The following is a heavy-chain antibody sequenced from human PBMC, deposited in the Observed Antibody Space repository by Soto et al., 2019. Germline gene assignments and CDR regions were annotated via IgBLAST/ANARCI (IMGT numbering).Heavy chain of an antibody. J-gene: IGHJ6*02. V-gene: IGHV1-69*02. CDR1: GSTFSSYT. CDR3: AGRRYGSTDCYKKFYYGMDV. Sequence: QVQLVQSGAEVRKPGSSVKVSCMASGSTFSSYTVNWVRQAPGKGLEWIGRIIPVLTVTDYARRFQGRVTIAADRSAKAAYMGLTSLTSEDTGAYYCAGRRYGSTDCYKKFYYGMDVWGQGTTVTVSS. CDR2: IIPVLTVT. D-gene: IGHD2-21*02.